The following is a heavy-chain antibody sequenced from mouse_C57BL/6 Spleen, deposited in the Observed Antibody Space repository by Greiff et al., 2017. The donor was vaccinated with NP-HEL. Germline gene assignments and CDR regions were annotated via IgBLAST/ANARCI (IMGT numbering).Heavy chain of an antibody. Sequence: EVKVVESGGGLVKPGGSLKLSCAASGFTFSDYGMHWVRQAPEKGLEWVAYISSGSSTIYYADTVKGRFTISRDNAKNTRFLQMTSLRSEDTAMYYCARRAYDYVDYWGQGTTLTVSS. CDR2: ISSGSSTI. CDR1: GFTFSDYG. CDR3: ARRAYDYVDY. D-gene: IGHD2-4*01. J-gene: IGHJ2*01. V-gene: IGHV5-17*01.